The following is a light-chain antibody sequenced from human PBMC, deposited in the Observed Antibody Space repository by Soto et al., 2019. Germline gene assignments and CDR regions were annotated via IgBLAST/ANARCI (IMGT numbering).Light chain of an antibody. CDR3: QQYGSPPIT. J-gene: IGKJ5*01. Sequence: DIQMTQSPSPLSASIVDRVSITCRASQGVRNDLHWFQQKPGKAPKRLIYDASSLQSGVPSRFSGSGSGTDFTLTISRLEPEDFAVYYCQQYGSPPITFGQGARLEI. V-gene: IGKV1-17*01. CDR2: DAS. CDR1: QGVRND.